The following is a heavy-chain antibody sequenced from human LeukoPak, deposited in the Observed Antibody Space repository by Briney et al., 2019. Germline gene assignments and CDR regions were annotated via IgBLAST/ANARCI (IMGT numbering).Heavy chain of an antibody. V-gene: IGHV3-15*01. D-gene: IGHD4-17*01. J-gene: IGHJ4*02. CDR1: GFTFSNAW. Sequence: PGGSLRLSCAASGFTFSNAWMSWVRQAPGKGLEWVGRIKSKTDGGTTDYAAPVKGRFTISRDDSKNTLYLQMNSLKTEDTAVYYCITDPDYGDYYFDYWGQGTLVTVSS. CDR3: ITDPDYGDYYFDY. CDR2: IKSKTDGGTT.